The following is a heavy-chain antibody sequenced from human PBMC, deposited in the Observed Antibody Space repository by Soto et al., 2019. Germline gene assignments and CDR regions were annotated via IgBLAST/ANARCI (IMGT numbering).Heavy chain of an antibody. Sequence: QVQLQESGPGLVKHSETLSLTCTVSGDSISSFYWTWIRQPPGKGLEWVGYIFSSGSTNYNPSLKSRVTISVDTSENQFSLKLTSVTAADTAVYYCARVGYCSSTPCWPIGYFEYWGQGTLVTVSS. CDR3: ARVGYCSSTPCWPIGYFEY. D-gene: IGHD2-2*01. CDR2: IFSSGST. CDR1: GDSISSFY. V-gene: IGHV4-59*01. J-gene: IGHJ4*02.